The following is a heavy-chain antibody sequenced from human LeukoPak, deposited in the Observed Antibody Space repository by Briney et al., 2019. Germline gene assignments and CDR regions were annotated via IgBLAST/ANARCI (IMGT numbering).Heavy chain of an antibody. Sequence: SVKVSRKASGGTFSSYAISWVRQAPGQGLEWMGGIIPIFGTANYAQKFQGRVTITTDESTSTAYMELSSLRSEHTAVYYCANYGDSDAFDIWGQGTMVTVSS. CDR3: ANYGDSDAFDI. J-gene: IGHJ3*02. CDR1: GGTFSSYA. V-gene: IGHV1-69*05. CDR2: IIPIFGTA. D-gene: IGHD4-17*01.